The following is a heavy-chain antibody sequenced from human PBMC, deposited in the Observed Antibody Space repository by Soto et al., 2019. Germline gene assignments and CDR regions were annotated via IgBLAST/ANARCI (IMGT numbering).Heavy chain of an antibody. Sequence: GGSLRLSCAASGFTFGTYTMNWVRQAPGKGLEWVSSIGTSSSYIYYADSVRGRFTISRDNAKDSLYLQMSSLRAEDTAVYYCARVMCGDCSTYYYYSMDVWGQGTTVTVSS. D-gene: IGHD2-21*02. CDR1: GFTFGTYT. V-gene: IGHV3-21*01. CDR3: ARVMCGDCSTYYYYSMDV. J-gene: IGHJ6*02. CDR2: IGTSSSYI.